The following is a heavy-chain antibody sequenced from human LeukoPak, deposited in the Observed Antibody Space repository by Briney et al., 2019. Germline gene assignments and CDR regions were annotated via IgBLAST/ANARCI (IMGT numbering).Heavy chain of an antibody. CDR2: ISSSSCDT. J-gene: IGHJ4*02. CDR3: ARDFIHRSGEADY. V-gene: IGHV3-11*05. D-gene: IGHD3-22*01. CDR1: GFSFSDYY. Sequence: GGSLRLSCAASGFSFSDYYMSWIRQAPGKGLEWVSCISSSSCDTNYADSVKGRFTISRDNVKKSLYLQMDSLRAEDTAVYYCARDFIHRSGEADYWGQGTLVTVSS.